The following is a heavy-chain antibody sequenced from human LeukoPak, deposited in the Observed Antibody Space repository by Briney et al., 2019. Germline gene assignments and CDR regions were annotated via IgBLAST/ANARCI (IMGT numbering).Heavy chain of an antibody. V-gene: IGHV4-39*07. D-gene: IGHD3-10*01. Sequence: PSETLSLTCTVSGGSISSSNYYWGWIRQPPGKGLEWIGSIYYSGSTYYSPSLKSRVTISVDTSKNQFSLKLSSVTAADTAVYYCARDLGWFGELLPWGQGTLVTVSS. CDR2: IYYSGST. CDR1: GGSISSSNYY. CDR3: ARDLGWFGELLP. J-gene: IGHJ5*02.